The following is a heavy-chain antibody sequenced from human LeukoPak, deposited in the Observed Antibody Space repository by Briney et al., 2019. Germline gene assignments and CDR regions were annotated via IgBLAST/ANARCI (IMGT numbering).Heavy chain of an antibody. D-gene: IGHD3-3*01. Sequence: SVKVSCKASGGTFSQYGINWVRQAPGQGPEWMGGITPMFSTTNSAQEFQGKVTITAAGSTTTAYMELRSMRSEDTAVYSCSQEVIEGYDEWLSWFDPWGQGTLVTVSS. CDR3: SQEVIEGYDEWLSWFDP. CDR2: ITPMFSTT. CDR1: GGTFSQYG. J-gene: IGHJ5*02. V-gene: IGHV1-69*13.